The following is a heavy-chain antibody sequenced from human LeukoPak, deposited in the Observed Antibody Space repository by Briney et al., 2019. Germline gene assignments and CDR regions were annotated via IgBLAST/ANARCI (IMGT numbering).Heavy chain of an antibody. J-gene: IGHJ6*03. V-gene: IGHV4-39*07. CDR2: IYYSGST. CDR1: GGSISSSSYY. D-gene: IGHD1-1*01. Sequence: SETLSLTCTVSGGSISSSSYYWGWIRQPPGKGLEWIGSIYYSGSTYYNPSLKSRVTISVDTSKNQFSLKLNSVNAADTAVYYCARLWNDVPYYYYMDVWGKGTTVTVSS. CDR3: ARLWNDVPYYYYMDV.